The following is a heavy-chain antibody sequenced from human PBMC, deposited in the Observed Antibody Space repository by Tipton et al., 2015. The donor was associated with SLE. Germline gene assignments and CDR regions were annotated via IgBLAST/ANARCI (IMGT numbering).Heavy chain of an antibody. D-gene: IGHD3-22*01. Sequence: TLSLTCTVSGGSISSSSYYWGWIRQPPGKGLEWIGSISYRGTTSYNPSLKRRATISIDTAKNHFSLRLRAVTAADTALYYCARVVDDSRGHFYSFDYWGQGTLVTVSS. CDR2: ISYRGTT. CDR3: ARVVDDSRGHFYSFDY. J-gene: IGHJ4*02. V-gene: IGHV4-39*07. CDR1: GGSISSSSYY.